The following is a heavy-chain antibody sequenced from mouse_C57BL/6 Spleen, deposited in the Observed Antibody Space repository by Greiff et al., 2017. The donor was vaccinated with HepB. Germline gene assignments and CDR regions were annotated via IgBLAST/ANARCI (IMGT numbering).Heavy chain of an antibody. CDR1: GYTFTSYG. CDR3: ARDPSYYGGSYDAMDV. J-gene: IGHJ4*01. CDR2: IYPRSGNT. D-gene: IGHD1-1*01. Sequence: QVQLKESGAELARPGASVKLSCKASGYTFTSYGISWVKQRTGQGLEWIGEIYPRSGNTYYNEKFQGKATLTADKSSSTTYMELRSLTSEDSAVYFCARDPSYYGGSYDAMDVWGQGTSVTVSS. V-gene: IGHV1-81*01.